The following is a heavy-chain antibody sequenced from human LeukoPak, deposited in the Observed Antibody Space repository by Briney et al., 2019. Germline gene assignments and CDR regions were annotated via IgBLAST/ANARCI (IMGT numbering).Heavy chain of an antibody. V-gene: IGHV4-34*01. CDR2: INHSGST. CDR1: GGSFSGYY. D-gene: IGHD3-10*01. Sequence: SETLSLTCAVYGGSFSGYYWSWIRQPPGKGLEWIGEINHSGSTYYNPSLKSRVTISVDTSKNQFSLKLSSVTAADTAVYYCARLSLLVRGAGDYWGQGTLVTVSS. CDR3: ARLSLLVRGAGDY. J-gene: IGHJ4*02.